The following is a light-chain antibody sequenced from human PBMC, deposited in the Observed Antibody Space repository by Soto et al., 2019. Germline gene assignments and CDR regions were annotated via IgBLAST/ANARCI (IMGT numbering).Light chain of an antibody. CDR1: QGISSF. CDR3: QQLNSYPRT. Sequence: IQLTQSPSYLSASVGDRVTITCRASQGISSFLAWYQQQPGKAPKLLIYSASTLQSGVPSRFSGSGSGTDLTLTINSLQPEDFATYYCQQLNSYPRTFGPGTKVEIK. V-gene: IGKV1-9*01. J-gene: IGKJ1*01. CDR2: SAS.